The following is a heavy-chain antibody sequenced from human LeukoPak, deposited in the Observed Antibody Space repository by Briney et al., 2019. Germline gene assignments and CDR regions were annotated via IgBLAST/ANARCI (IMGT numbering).Heavy chain of an antibody. CDR3: ASPPAVDGYYYYGMDV. D-gene: IGHD2-15*01. CDR1: GFTFDDYA. V-gene: IGHV3-9*01. Sequence: GGSLRLSCAASGFTFDDYAMHWVRQAPGKGLEWVSGISWNSGSIGYADSVKGRFTISRDNSKNTLYLQMNSLRAEDTAVYYCASPPAVDGYYYYGMDVWGQGTTVTVSS. CDR2: ISWNSGSI. J-gene: IGHJ6*02.